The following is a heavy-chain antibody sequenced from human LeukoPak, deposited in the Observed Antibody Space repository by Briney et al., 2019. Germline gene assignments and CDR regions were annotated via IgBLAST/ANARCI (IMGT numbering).Heavy chain of an antibody. CDR3: TSGSGSYYGAYYFDY. J-gene: IGHJ4*02. V-gene: IGHV3-49*03. Sequence: GGSLRLSCTASGFTFGDYAMSWFRQAPGKGLEWVGFIRSKAYGGTTEYAASVKGRFTISRDDSKSVAYLQMNSLKTEDTAVYYCTSGSGSYYGAYYFDYWGQGTLVTVSS. CDR2: IRSKAYGGTT. CDR1: GFTFGDYA. D-gene: IGHD1-26*01.